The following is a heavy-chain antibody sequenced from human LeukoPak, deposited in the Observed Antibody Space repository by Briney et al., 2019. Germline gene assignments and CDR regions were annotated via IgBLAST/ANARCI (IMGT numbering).Heavy chain of an antibody. CDR1: GGSISSGDYY. D-gene: IGHD3-22*01. J-gene: IGHJ4*02. Sequence: PSETLSLTCTVSGGSISSGDYYWSWIRQPPGKGLEWIGYIYYSGSTYYNPSLKSRVTISVDTSKNQFSLKLSSVTAADTAVYYRARASMIVVVIDYWGQGTLVTVSS. CDR2: IYYSGST. CDR3: ARASMIVVVIDY. V-gene: IGHV4-30-4*01.